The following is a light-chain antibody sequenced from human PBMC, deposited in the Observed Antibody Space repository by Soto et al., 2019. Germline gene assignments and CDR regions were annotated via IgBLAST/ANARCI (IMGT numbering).Light chain of an antibody. CDR3: QSYDSSLSGPWV. J-gene: IGLJ1*01. V-gene: IGLV1-40*01. CDR1: SSNIGAGYD. Sequence: QSVLTQPPSVSGAPGQRVTISCTGSSSNIGAGYDVHWYQQLPGTAPKLLIYDNTNRPSGVPDRFSGSKSGTSASLAIAGLQADDEADYYCQSYDSSLSGPWVFGTGTKVTVL. CDR2: DNT.